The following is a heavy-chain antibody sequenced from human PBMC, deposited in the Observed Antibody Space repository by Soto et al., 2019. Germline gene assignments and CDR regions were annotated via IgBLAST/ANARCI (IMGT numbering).Heavy chain of an antibody. CDR1: GYTFTSYG. D-gene: IGHD2-21*02. Sequence: SVKVSCKASGYTFTSYGISWVRQAPGQGLEWMGGIIPIFGTANYAQKFQGRVTITADESTSTAYMELSSLRSEDTAVYYCARERYCGGDCFYCYYGMDVWGQGTTVTVSS. CDR3: ARERYCGGDCFYCYYGMDV. CDR2: IIPIFGTA. V-gene: IGHV1-69*13. J-gene: IGHJ6*02.